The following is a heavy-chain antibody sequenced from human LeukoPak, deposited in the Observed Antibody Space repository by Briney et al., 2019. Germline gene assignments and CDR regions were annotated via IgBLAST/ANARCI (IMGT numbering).Heavy chain of an antibody. CDR2: INHSGST. CDR1: GGSFSGYY. V-gene: IGHV4-34*01. J-gene: IGHJ4*02. Sequence: SETLSLTCAVYGGSFSGYYWSWIRQPPGKGLEWIGEINHSGSTNYNPSHKSRVTISVDTSKNQFSLKLSSVTAADTAVYYCARGRGAVWFGYFDYWGQGTLVTVSS. CDR3: ARGRGAVWFGYFDY. D-gene: IGHD3-10*01.